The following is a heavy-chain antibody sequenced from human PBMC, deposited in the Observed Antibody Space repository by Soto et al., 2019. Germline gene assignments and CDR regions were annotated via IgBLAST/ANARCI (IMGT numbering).Heavy chain of an antibody. CDR3: ARPLRYFDSSDYYYGMDV. J-gene: IGHJ6*02. CDR1: GLSIFSSSYY. Sequence: SATLSLTCTLFGLSIFSSSYYWVSIRQPPGKGLEWIGSIYYSGSTYYNPSLKSRVTISVDTSKNQFSLKLSSVTAADTAVYYCARPLRYFDSSDYYYGMDVWGQGTTVT. D-gene: IGHD3-9*01. CDR2: IYYSGST. V-gene: IGHV4-39*01.